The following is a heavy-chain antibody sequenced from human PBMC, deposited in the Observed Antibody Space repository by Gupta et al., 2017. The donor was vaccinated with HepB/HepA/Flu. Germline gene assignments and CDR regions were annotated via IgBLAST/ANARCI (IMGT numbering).Heavy chain of an antibody. Sequence: EVQLLESGGGLVQPGGSLRLSCAASGFTFSSYAMSWVRQAPGKGLEWVSAIIGSDISTYYADSVKGRFTISRDNSKNTLYLQMNSLRAEDTAVYYCAKARVTVGGRVYFDYWGQGTLVTVSS. CDR3: AKARVTVGGRVYFDY. CDR2: IIGSDIST. CDR1: GFTFSSYA. V-gene: IGHV3-23*01. D-gene: IGHD6-19*01. J-gene: IGHJ4*02.